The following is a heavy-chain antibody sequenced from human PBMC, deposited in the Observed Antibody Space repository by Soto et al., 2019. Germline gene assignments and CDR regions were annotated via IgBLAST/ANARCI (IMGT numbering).Heavy chain of an antibody. CDR2: IYYSGST. CDR1: GGSISSYY. V-gene: IGHV4-59*01. CDR3: ARLSGYYYYYGMDV. J-gene: IGHJ6*02. D-gene: IGHD3-10*01. Sequence: SETLSLTCTVSGGSISSYYWSWIRQPPGKGLEWIGCIYYSGSTNYNPSLKSRVTISVDTSKNQFSLKLSSVTAADTAVYYCARLSGYYYYYGMDVWGQGTTVTVSS.